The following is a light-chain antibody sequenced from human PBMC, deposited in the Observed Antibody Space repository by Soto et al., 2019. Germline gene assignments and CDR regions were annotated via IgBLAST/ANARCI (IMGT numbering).Light chain of an antibody. CDR3: QQYNNWRGT. CDR2: GAS. V-gene: IGKV3-15*01. CDR1: QSVSSN. J-gene: IGKJ3*01. Sequence: EIVMTQSPATLSVSPGERATLSCRASQSVSSNLAWYQQKPGPAPRLLIYGASTRATGIPARFSGSGSGTEFTLTISSLQSEDFAVYYCQQYNNWRGTFGPGTKVDIK.